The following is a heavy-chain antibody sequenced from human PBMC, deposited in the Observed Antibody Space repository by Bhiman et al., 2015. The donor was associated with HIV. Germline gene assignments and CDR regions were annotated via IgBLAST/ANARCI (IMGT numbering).Heavy chain of an antibody. V-gene: IGHV3-66*02. J-gene: IGHJ6*03. CDR3: ARNHRSSNWLGIFYYYMDV. D-gene: IGHD4-11*01. CDR1: GFTFSRYS. Sequence: VQVVESGGGVVQPGRSLRLSCAASGFTFSRYSMHWVRQAPGKGLEWVSVIYNSGGTYYADSVRGRFTISRDNSKNTLYLQMDSLRTEDTAVYYCARNHRSSNWLGIFYYYMDVWGKGTTVTVSS. CDR2: IYNSGGT.